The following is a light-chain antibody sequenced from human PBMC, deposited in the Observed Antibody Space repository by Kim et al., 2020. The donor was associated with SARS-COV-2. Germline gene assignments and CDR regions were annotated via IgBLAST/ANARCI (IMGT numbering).Light chain of an antibody. J-gene: IGKJ2*01. CDR1: QFVSSSY. Sequence: SPGERATLSCRASQFVSSSYLAWYQQKPGQAPRLLIYGASKRATGIPDRFSGSESGTDFTLTISRLEPEDLAVYYCHHYGSSPPYTFGQGTKLEI. V-gene: IGKV3-20*01. CDR2: GAS. CDR3: HHYGSSPPYT.